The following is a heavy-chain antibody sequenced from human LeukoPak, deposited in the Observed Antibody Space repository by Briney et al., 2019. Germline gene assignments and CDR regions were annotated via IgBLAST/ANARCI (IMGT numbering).Heavy chain of an antibody. CDR3: ARYCSGGSCYSNYYYGMDV. CDR2: ISGSGGST. J-gene: IGHJ6*04. CDR1: GFTFSSYA. D-gene: IGHD2-15*01. V-gene: IGHV3-23*01. Sequence: GGSLRLSCAASGFTFSSYAMSWVRQAPGKGLEWVSAISGSGGSTYYADSVKGRFTISRDNSKNTLYLQMNSLRAEDTAVYYCARYCSGGSCYSNYYYGMDVWGKGTTVTVSS.